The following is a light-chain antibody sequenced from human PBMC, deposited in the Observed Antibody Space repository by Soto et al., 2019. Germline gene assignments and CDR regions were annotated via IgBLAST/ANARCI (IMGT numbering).Light chain of an antibody. CDR1: QSVSSY. CDR2: DAS. V-gene: IGKV3-11*01. J-gene: IGKJ5*01. CDR3: QQRSNWPPIT. Sequence: EIVLTQSPVTLSLSPGERATLSCRASQSVSSYLAWYQQKPGQAPRLLIYDASNRATGIPARFIGSGSGTDFTLTIDNLEPEDFAVYYCQQRSNWPPITFGQGTRLEIK.